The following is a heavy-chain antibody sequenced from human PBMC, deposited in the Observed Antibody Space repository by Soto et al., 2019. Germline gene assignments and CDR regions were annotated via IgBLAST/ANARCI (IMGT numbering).Heavy chain of an antibody. CDR2: ISPNRGTT. CDR1: GSTFNSYA. D-gene: IGHD6-19*01. CDR3: TRDSGWPTNKFDP. Sequence: VKVSFRVSGSTFNSYAYSWVRQSTGQGLEWMAWISPNRGTTGYAQRFQDRLTVTSNASLSTVYMELTSLRSEDTAVYFCTRDSGWPTNKFDPWGQGTLVTVSS. V-gene: IGHV1-8*02. J-gene: IGHJ5*02.